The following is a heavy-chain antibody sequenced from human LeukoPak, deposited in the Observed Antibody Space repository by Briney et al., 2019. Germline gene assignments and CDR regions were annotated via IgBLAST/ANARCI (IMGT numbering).Heavy chain of an antibody. V-gene: IGHV1-18*01. CDR2: ISAYNGNT. J-gene: IGHJ4*02. Sequence: ASVKVSCKASGYTFTSYGISWVRQAPGQGLEWMGWISAYNGNTNYAQKLQGRVTMTTDTSTSTAYMELRSLRSDDTAVYYCARVGIYYDSSGYYYFDYWGQGTLVTVSS. CDR1: GYTFTSYG. CDR3: ARVGIYYDSSGYYYFDY. D-gene: IGHD3-22*01.